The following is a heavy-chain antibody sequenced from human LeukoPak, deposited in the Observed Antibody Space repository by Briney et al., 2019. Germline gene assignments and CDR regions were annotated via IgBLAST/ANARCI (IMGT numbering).Heavy chain of an antibody. Sequence: KASETLSLTCTVSGGSISSYYWSWIRQPPGKGLEWIGYIYYSGSTNYNPSLKSRVTISVDTSKNQFSLKLSSVTAADTAVYYCARPITMVRGVMSPGFDPWGQGTLVTVSS. D-gene: IGHD3-10*01. V-gene: IGHV4-59*12. J-gene: IGHJ5*02. CDR1: GGSISSYY. CDR2: IYYSGST. CDR3: ARPITMVRGVMSPGFDP.